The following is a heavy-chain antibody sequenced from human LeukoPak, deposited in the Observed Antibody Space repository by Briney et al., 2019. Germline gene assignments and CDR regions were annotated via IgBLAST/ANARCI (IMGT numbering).Heavy chain of an antibody. Sequence: SETLSLTCTVSGGSITTYYWNWLRQPPGKGLEWIGYIYYTGSTNYNPSLKSRVTISVDTSKNQLSLNLRYVSAADTAVYYCARVVVAAGSNWFDSWGQGTLVPVSS. CDR3: ARVVVAAGSNWFDS. CDR1: GGSITTYY. J-gene: IGHJ5*01. V-gene: IGHV4-59*01. D-gene: IGHD2-15*01. CDR2: IYYTGST.